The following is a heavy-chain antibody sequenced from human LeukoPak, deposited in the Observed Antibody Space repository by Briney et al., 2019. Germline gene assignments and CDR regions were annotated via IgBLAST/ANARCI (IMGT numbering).Heavy chain of an antibody. D-gene: IGHD6-13*01. V-gene: IGHV3-53*01. CDR2: IYSGGST. CDR3: ARDRRIAAAGSYYYYYGMDV. Sequence: HSGGSLRLSCAASGFTVSSNYMSWVRQAPGKGLEWVSVIYSGGSTYYADSVKGRFTISRDNSKNTLYLQMNSLRAEDTAVYYCARDRRIAAAGSYYYYYGMDVWGQGTTVTVSS. J-gene: IGHJ6*02. CDR1: GFTVSSNY.